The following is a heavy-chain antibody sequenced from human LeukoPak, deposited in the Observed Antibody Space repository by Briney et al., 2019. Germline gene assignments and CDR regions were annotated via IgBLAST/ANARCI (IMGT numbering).Heavy chain of an antibody. D-gene: IGHD6-13*01. CDR3: ARNSYSLAAARKSDY. Sequence: PGGSLILSCAASGFTFSAYYMTRIRQAPGKGLEWLSYISGNSRHTDYADSVKGRFIISRDNAKNSLYLQMNGLRVEDTAVYYCARNSYSLAAARKSDYWGQGTLVTASS. V-gene: IGHV3-11*06. CDR1: GFTFSAYY. J-gene: IGHJ4*02. CDR2: ISGNSRHT.